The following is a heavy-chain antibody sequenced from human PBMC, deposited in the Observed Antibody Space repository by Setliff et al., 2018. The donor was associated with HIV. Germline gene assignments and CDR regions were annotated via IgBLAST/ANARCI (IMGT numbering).Heavy chain of an antibody. D-gene: IGHD1-26*01. CDR1: GYPFSNYG. Sequence: ASVKVSCKASGYPFSNYGISWVRQAPGLGLEWMGWISGYNGKTDFAQKFQDRVIVTTDTSTNTVYMEVMRLTSDDTAVYYCARGTRVGANDAFDIWGQGTMVTVSS. CDR3: ARGTRVGANDAFDI. V-gene: IGHV1-18*01. CDR2: ISGYNGKT. J-gene: IGHJ3*02.